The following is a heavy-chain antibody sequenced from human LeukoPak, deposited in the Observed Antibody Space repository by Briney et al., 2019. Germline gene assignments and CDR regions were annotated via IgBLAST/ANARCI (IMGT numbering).Heavy chain of an antibody. D-gene: IGHD3-16*01. CDR1: GFTFDDYA. V-gene: IGHV3-74*01. Sequence: GGSLRLSCAASGFTFDDYAMHWVRQAPGKGLEWVSRINNDGSSTTYADSVTGRFTISRDNAKNTLYLQMNSLRAEDTAVYYCARGGSANFDYWGQGSLVTVSS. CDR3: ARGGSANFDY. J-gene: IGHJ4*02. CDR2: INNDGSST.